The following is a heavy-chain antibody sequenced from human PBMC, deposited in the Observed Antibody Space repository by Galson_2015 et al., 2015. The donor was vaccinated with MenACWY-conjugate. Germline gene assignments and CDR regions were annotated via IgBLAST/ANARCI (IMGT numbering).Heavy chain of an antibody. D-gene: IGHD4/OR15-4a*01. Sequence: SLRLSCAASGFTFSDYYMSWIRQAPGKGLEWVSYISSSSSYTNYADSVKGRFTISRDNAKNSLYLQMNSLRAEDTAVYYCARSRGKRGSNVPDAFDIWGQGTMVTVFS. CDR2: ISSSSSYT. CDR3: ARSRGKRGSNVPDAFDI. CDR1: GFTFSDYY. V-gene: IGHV3-11*03. J-gene: IGHJ3*02.